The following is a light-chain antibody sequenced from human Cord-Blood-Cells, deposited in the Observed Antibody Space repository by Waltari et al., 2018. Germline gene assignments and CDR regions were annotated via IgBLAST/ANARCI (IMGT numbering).Light chain of an antibody. CDR1: SSNIGSNT. CDR2: RNN. CDR3: AAWDDSLNGPV. V-gene: IGLV1-44*01. J-gene: IGLJ7*01. Sequence: SVLTQPPSASGTPGQRVTISCSGSSSNIGSNTVNWYQQLPGTAPKLLSYRNNQRPAGVPDRFAGSKSGTSASLAISGLQSEDEADYYCAAWDDSLNGPVFGGGTQLTVL.